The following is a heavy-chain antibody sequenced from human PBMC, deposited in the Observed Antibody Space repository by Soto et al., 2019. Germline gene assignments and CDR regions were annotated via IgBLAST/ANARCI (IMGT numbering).Heavy chain of an antibody. D-gene: IGHD3-9*01. CDR3: ARTSAPYFYGPGHTDSFDI. Sequence: QVTLKESGPVLVKPTETLTLTCTVSGFSLINAKMGVTWISQPPGLALEWLAHIFAHDGKAYSTSLKSRLIITKDTSKSQVVLTMTNMCPVDTATYYCARTSAPYFYGPGHTDSFDIRGPGMMVTVSP. CDR2: IFAHDGK. V-gene: IGHV2-26*02. J-gene: IGHJ3*02. CDR1: GFSLINAKMG.